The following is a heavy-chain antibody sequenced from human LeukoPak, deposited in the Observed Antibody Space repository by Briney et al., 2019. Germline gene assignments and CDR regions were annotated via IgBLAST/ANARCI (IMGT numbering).Heavy chain of an antibody. CDR2: INHSGST. CDR1: GGSFSGYY. D-gene: IGHD3-10*01. J-gene: IGHJ5*02. CDR3: ARAYYGSGSYWREYNSWFDP. V-gene: IGHV4-34*01. Sequence: SETLSLTCAVYGGSFSGYYWSWIRQPPGKGLEWIGEINHSGSTNYNPSLKSRVTISVDTSKNQFSLKLSSVTAADTAVYYCARAYYGSGSYWREYNSWFDPWGQGTLVTVSS.